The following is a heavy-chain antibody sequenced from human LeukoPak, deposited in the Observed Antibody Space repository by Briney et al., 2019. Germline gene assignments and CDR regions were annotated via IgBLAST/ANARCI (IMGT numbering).Heavy chain of an antibody. J-gene: IGHJ6*03. CDR2: ISYDGSNK. CDR3: AKSPGNLWFGELNYYMDV. CDR1: GFTFSSYG. Sequence: GGSLRLSCAASGFTFSSYGMHWVRQAPGKGLEWVAVISYDGSNKYYADSVKGRFTISRDNSKNTLYLQMNSLRAEDTAVYYCAKSPGNLWFGELNYYMDVWGKGTTVTVSS. D-gene: IGHD3-10*01. V-gene: IGHV3-30*18.